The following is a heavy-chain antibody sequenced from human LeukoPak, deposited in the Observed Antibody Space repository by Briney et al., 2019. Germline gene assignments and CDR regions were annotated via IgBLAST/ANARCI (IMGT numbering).Heavy chain of an antibody. CDR1: GGTFSNYA. D-gene: IGHD5-24*01. J-gene: IGHJ5*02. CDR2: IIPIFGTA. CDR3: ARGPQGGYNYNWFDP. V-gene: IGHV1-69*01. Sequence: SVKVSCKASGGTFSNYAITWVRQAPGQGLEWMGGIIPIFGTANYAQKFQGRVTITADESTTTVYMEMSRLRSEDTAVYYCARGPQGGYNYNWFDPWGQGTLVTVSS.